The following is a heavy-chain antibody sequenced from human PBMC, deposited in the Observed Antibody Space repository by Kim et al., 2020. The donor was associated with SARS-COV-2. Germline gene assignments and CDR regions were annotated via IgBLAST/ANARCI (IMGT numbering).Heavy chain of an antibody. Sequence: SETLSLTCTVSGGSISSSSYYWGWIRQPPGKGLEWIGSIYYSGSTYYNPSLKSRVTISVDTSKNQFSLKLSSVTAADTAVYYCARHSSSGNLYFDYWGQGTLVTVSS. CDR1: GGSISSSSYY. D-gene: IGHD6-19*01. CDR2: IYYSGST. V-gene: IGHV4-39*01. J-gene: IGHJ4*02. CDR3: ARHSSSGNLYFDY.